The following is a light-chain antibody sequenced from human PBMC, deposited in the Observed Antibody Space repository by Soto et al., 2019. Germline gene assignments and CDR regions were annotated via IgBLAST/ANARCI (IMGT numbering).Light chain of an antibody. CDR1: QSVSSN. J-gene: IGKJ4*01. CDR3: QQYNNWHLN. CDR2: GAS. V-gene: IGKV3-15*01. Sequence: EVVMTQSPATLSVSLGDRATLSCRASQSVSSNLAWYQQKPGQGPRLLIYGASTRATGIPARFSGSGSGTEFTLTISSLQSEDFEVYSCQQYNNWHLNFGGGTKADIX.